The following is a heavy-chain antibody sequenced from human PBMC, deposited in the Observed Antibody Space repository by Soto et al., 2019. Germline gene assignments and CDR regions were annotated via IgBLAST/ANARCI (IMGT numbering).Heavy chain of an antibody. CDR1: GYTFTGYY. Sequence: GASVKVSCKASGYTFTGYYMHWVRQAPGQGLEWMGWISAYNGNTNYAQKLQGRVTTTTDTSTSTAYMKLRSLRSEDTAVYYCASEYDYIWGSYRYTGRSGDAFDIWGQGTMVTVSS. D-gene: IGHD3-16*02. J-gene: IGHJ3*02. CDR2: ISAYNGNT. CDR3: ASEYDYIWGSYRYTGRSGDAFDI. V-gene: IGHV1-18*04.